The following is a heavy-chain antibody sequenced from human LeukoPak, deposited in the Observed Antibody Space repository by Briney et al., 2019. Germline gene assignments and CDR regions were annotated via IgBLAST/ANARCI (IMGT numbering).Heavy chain of an antibody. CDR3: ARGRGVNYFDY. D-gene: IGHD2-21*01. Sequence: SETLSLTCAVHGGSFSGYYWSWIRQPPGKGLEWIGEINHSGSTNYNPSLKSRVTISVDTSKNQFSLKLSSVTAADTAVYYCARGRGVNYFDYWGQGTLVTVSS. V-gene: IGHV4-34*01. CDR1: GGSFSGYY. J-gene: IGHJ4*02. CDR2: INHSGST.